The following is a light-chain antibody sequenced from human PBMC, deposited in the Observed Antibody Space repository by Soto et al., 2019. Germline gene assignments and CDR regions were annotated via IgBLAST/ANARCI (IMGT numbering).Light chain of an antibody. CDR3: QSYDNSLSGSGV. J-gene: IGLJ3*02. V-gene: IGLV1-40*01. Sequence: QPVLTQPPSVSGAPGQRVTISCTGSSSSIGAGYDVHWYQQFPGTAPKLLIYGNNNRPSGIPDRFSGSKSGTSASLAITGLQAEDEADYYCQSYDNSLSGSGVFGGGTQLTVL. CDR1: SSSIGAGYD. CDR2: GNN.